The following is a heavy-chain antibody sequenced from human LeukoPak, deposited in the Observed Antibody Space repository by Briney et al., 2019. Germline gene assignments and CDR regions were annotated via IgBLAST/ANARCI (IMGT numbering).Heavy chain of an antibody. V-gene: IGHV3-74*01. Sequence: GGSLRLSCAASGFTFNRYWMHWVRQAPGKGLVWVSRINSDGSSTSYADSVQGRFTISRDNAKNTLFLQMNSLRAEDTAVYYCARVPYYGSSGFDFDYWAREAWSPSPQ. CDR2: INSDGSST. CDR1: GFTFNRYW. CDR3: ARVPYYGSSGFDFDY. D-gene: IGHD3-22*01. J-gene: IGHJ4*02.